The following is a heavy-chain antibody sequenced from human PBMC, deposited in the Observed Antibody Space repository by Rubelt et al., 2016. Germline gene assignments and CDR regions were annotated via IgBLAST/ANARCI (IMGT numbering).Heavy chain of an antibody. CDR2: IYYSGST. J-gene: IGHJ5*02. CDR1: GGSISSSSYY. CDR3: ARYSHTVTTGGVMTFDP. V-gene: IGHV4-39*01. Sequence: QLQLQESGPGLVKPSETLSLTCTVSGGSISSSSYYWGWIRQPPGKGLEWLGSIYYSGSTYYNPSLKCRVTISVDTSKNQFSLKLSSVTAADTAVYYCARYSHTVTTGGVMTFDPWGQGTLVTVSS. D-gene: IGHD4-17*01.